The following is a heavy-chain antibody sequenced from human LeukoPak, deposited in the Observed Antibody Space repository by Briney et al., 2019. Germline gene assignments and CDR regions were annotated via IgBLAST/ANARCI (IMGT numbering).Heavy chain of an antibody. V-gene: IGHV3-7*03. CDR2: IKQDGSEK. CDR1: GFTFSSYW. D-gene: IGHD3-9*01. Sequence: GGSLRLSCAASGFTFSSYWMSWVRQAPGKGLEWVANIKQDGSEKYYVDSVKGRFTISRDNAKNSLYLQMNSPRAEDTAVYYCARGFDWLLSTPPFDYWGQGTLVTVSS. CDR3: ARGFDWLLSTPPFDY. J-gene: IGHJ4*02.